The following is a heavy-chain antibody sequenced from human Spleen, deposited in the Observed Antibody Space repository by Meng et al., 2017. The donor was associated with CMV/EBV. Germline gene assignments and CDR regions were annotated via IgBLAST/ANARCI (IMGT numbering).Heavy chain of an antibody. J-gene: IGHJ5*02. V-gene: IGHV1-69*05. CDR1: GGTFSSYA. D-gene: IGHD1-1*01. Sequence: SVKVSCKASGGTFSSYAISWVRQAPGQGLEWMGGIIPIFGTANYAQKFQGRVTITTDESTSTAYMELSSLRSEDTAVYYCAALQIGTQGVGWFNTWGQGTLVTVSS. CDR3: AALQIGTQGVGWFNT. CDR2: IIPIFGTA.